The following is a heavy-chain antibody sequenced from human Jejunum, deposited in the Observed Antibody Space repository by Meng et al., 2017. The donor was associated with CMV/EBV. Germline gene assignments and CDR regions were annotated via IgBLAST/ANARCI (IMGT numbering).Heavy chain of an antibody. Sequence: EVTLLASGGGLVPLGGSLSLACAASGFTFSSYWIHWVRQVPGKGLVWVSRVNTDESRTNYADSVEGRFTISRDNAKNKVYLQMNSLRAEDTAVYYCVRGGVGATGLDYWGQGTLVTVSS. D-gene: IGHD1-26*01. CDR2: VNTDESRT. CDR3: VRGGVGATGLDY. V-gene: IGHV3-74*01. J-gene: IGHJ4*02. CDR1: GFTFSSYW.